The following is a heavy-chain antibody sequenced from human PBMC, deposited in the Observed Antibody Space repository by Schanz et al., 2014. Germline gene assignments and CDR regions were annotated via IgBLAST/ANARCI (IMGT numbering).Heavy chain of an antibody. D-gene: IGHD5-12*01. CDR1: RFTISRNP. CDR2: ISGSGGST. J-gene: IGHJ3*02. CDR3: AGAVATIRADSFDI. Sequence: VHLVESGGGVVQPGRSLRLSCTGSRFTISRNPIHWVRQAPGKGLERVSAISGSGGSTYYADSVKGRFTISRDNAKNSLYLQMNSLRAEDTAVYYCAGAVATIRADSFDIWGQGTMVAVSS. V-gene: IGHV3-23*04.